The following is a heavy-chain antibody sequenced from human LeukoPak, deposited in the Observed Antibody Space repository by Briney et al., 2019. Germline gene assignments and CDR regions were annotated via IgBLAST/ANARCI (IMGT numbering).Heavy chain of an antibody. V-gene: IGHV4-31*11. Sequence: KASQTLSLTCAVSGGSIRSDGYYWSWIRQHPGKGLEWIGYIYYSGATYYNPSLKSRVTISVETSTNQLSLKLSSVTAADSAVYYCAREGAYCGGDCYLDYWGQGTLVTVSS. CDR1: GGSIRSDGYY. J-gene: IGHJ4*02. CDR2: IYYSGAT. CDR3: AREGAYCGGDCYLDY. D-gene: IGHD2-21*02.